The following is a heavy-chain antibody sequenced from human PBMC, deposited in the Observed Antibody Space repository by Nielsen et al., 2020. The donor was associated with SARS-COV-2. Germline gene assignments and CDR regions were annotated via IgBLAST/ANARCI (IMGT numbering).Heavy chain of an antibody. Sequence: ASVKVSCKASGYTFTSYFMHWVRQAPGQGLEWMGIINPSGGSTTYAQTFQGRVTMTRDTSTSTVYMELSSLRSDDTAVYYCARDSSGTYRRVDYWGQGTLVTVSS. CDR1: GYTFTSYF. J-gene: IGHJ4*02. V-gene: IGHV1-46*01. CDR3: ARDSSGTYRRVDY. CDR2: INPSGGST. D-gene: IGHD3-22*01.